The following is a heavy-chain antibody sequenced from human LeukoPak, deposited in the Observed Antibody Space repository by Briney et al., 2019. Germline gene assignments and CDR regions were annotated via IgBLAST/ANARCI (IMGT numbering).Heavy chain of an antibody. D-gene: IGHD1-26*01. CDR3: ARENSGSYYGYFDY. CDR2: IYSGGST. CDR1: GFTVSSNY. Sequence: PGGSLRLSCAAFGFTVSSNYMSWVRQAPGKRLEWVSVIYSGGSTYYADSVKGRFTISRDNSKNTLYLQMNSLRAEDTAVYYCARENSGSYYGYFDYWGQGTLVTVSS. V-gene: IGHV3-66*01. J-gene: IGHJ4*02.